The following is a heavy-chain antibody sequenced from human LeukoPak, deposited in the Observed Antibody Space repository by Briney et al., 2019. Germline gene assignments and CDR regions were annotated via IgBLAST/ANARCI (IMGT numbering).Heavy chain of an antibody. J-gene: IGHJ4*02. CDR1: GYSISSGYY. CDR2: IYHSGST. CDR3: ARTYYYDSSGYYLPFDY. V-gene: IGHV4-38-2*02. Sequence: SETLSLTCTVSGYSISSGYYWGWIRQPPGKGLEWIGSIYHSGSTYYNPSLKSRVTISVDTSKNQFSLKLSSVTAADTAVYYCARTYYYDSSGYYLPFDYWGQGTLVTVSS. D-gene: IGHD3-22*01.